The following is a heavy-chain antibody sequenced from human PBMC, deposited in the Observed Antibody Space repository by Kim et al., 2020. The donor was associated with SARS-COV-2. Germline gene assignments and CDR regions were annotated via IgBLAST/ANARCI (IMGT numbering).Heavy chain of an antibody. J-gene: IGHJ4*02. CDR3: ARGPIQSGHSDY. CDR1: GRSFSGYY. CDR2: INHSGRT. Sequence: SETLSLTCAVYGRSFSGYYWSWIRQPPGKGLEWIGEINHSGRTNHNPSLKSRVTISVDTSKNQFSMKVNFVTAADTAVYYCARGPIQSGHSDYWGQGILV. V-gene: IGHV4-34*01. D-gene: IGHD3-3*01.